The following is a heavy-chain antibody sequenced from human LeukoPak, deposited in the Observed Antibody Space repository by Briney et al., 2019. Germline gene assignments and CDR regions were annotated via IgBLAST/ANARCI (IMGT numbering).Heavy chain of an antibody. CDR1: GYTFTGYY. Sequence: GASVKVSCKASGYTFTGYYMHWVRQAPGHGLEWMGRINPNSGGTNYAQKFQGRVTMTRDTSISTAYMELSRLRSDDTAVYYCAREDVSAYYFDYWGQGTLVTVSS. D-gene: IGHD3-16*01. CDR3: AREDVSAYYFDY. V-gene: IGHV1-2*06. CDR2: INPNSGGT. J-gene: IGHJ4*02.